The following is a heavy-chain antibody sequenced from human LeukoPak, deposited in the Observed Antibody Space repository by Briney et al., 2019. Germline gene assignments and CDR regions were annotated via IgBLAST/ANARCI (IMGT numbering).Heavy chain of an antibody. J-gene: IGHJ6*02. CDR1: GYTFTSYY. V-gene: IGHV1-46*01. Sequence: ASVKVSCKASGYTFTSYYMHWVRQAPGQGLEWMGIINPSGGSTSYAQKFQGRVTMTRDTSTSTVYMELSSLRSEDTAVYYCAKNYVILTQSSYYYGMDVWGQGTTVTVSS. CDR2: INPSGGST. D-gene: IGHD3-9*01. CDR3: AKNYVILTQSSYYYGMDV.